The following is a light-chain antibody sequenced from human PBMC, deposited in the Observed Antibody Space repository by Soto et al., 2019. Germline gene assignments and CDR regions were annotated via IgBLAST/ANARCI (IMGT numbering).Light chain of an antibody. CDR1: QGISNY. Sequence: DIQMTPPPSVLSASVGDRVTITCLASQGISNYLAWYQKKPGKDPKILIYAASTLQSGVPSRFSGSGSGTEFNLTISSLQTEDFATYYCQQLNSYTPTFGQGTRLEIK. CDR2: AAS. V-gene: IGKV1-9*01. CDR3: QQLNSYTPT. J-gene: IGKJ5*01.